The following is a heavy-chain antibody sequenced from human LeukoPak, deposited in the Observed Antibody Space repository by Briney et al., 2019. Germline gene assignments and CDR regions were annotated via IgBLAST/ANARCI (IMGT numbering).Heavy chain of an antibody. CDR3: AKGKRVLRYFDWLLNFFDY. D-gene: IGHD3-9*01. CDR2: ISGSGGST. J-gene: IGHJ4*02. CDR1: GFTFSSYA. V-gene: IGHV3-23*01. Sequence: VGSLRLSCAASGFTFSSYAMSWVRQAAGKGLEWVSAISGSGGSTYYADSVKGRFTISRDNSKDTLYLQMNSLRAEDTAVYYCAKGKRVLRYFDWLLNFFDYWGQGTLVTVSS.